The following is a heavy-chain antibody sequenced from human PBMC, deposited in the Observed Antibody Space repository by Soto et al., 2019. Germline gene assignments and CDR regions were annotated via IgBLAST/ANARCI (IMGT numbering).Heavy chain of an antibody. V-gene: IGHV4-39*01. D-gene: IGHD3-22*01. J-gene: IGHJ5*02. CDR2: IYYSGST. CDR1: GGSIISSSYC. Sequence: PSETLCLTCTVSGGSIISSSYCWAWIRQPPGKGLEWIGSIYYSGSTYYNPSLKSRVTISVDTSKNQFSLKLSSVTAADTAVYYCARHGGGYYYDSSGYYYSQFEPWGQGTLVTVSS. CDR3: ARHGGGYYYDSSGYYYSQFEP.